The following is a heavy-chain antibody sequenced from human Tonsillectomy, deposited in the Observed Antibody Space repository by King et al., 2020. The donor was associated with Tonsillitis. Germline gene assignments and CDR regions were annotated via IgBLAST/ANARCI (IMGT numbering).Heavy chain of an antibody. Sequence: VQLVQSGAEVKKPGASVKVSCKASGYTFTGYYMHWVRQAPGQGLDWMGWINPNSSVPNYAQKFQGRATMTRDPSISTAYMELSRLKSDDTAVYYCARGSRFFDAFDIWGQGTMVTVSS. CDR3: ARGSRFFDAFDI. J-gene: IGHJ3*02. V-gene: IGHV1-2*02. CDR1: GYTFTGYY. CDR2: INPNSSVP. D-gene: IGHD3-10*01.